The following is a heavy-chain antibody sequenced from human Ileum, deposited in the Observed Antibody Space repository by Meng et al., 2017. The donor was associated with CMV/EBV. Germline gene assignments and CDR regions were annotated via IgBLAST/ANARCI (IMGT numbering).Heavy chain of an antibody. V-gene: IGHV4-4*07. J-gene: IGHJ5*02. CDR1: GDFINSYY. Sequence: EAGPVRVKPSKPLSLTSIVFGDFINSYYWFWIRQPAGKGREWIGRIYSNGNNNYNPSLESRVTMSVDTSKNHISLKLITVTAADTAVYYCARCTKYGSGNWFDPWGQGTLVTVSS. D-gene: IGHD3-10*01. CDR2: IYSNGNN. CDR3: ARCTKYGSGNWFDP.